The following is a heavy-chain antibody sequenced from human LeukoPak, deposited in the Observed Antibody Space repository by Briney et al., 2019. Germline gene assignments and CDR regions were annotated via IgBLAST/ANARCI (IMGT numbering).Heavy chain of an antibody. CDR1: GFTFSSYG. CDR2: IWYDGSNK. J-gene: IGHJ6*02. Sequence: GGSLRLSCAASGFTFSSYGMHWVRQAPGKGLEWVAVIWYDGSNKYYADSVKGRFTISRDNSKNTLYLQMNSLRAEDTAVYYCARDTYYYDSSGYYAYYYYGMDVWGQGTTVTVSS. D-gene: IGHD3-22*01. CDR3: ARDTYYYDSSGYYAYYYYGMDV. V-gene: IGHV3-33*01.